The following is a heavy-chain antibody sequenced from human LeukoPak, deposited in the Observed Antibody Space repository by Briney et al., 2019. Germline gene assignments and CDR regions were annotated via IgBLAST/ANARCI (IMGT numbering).Heavy chain of an antibody. Sequence: GGSLRLSCAASGFTFSSYAMHWVRQAPGKGLEWVAVISYDGSNKYYADSVKGRFTISRDNSKNTLYLQMNSLRAEDTAVYYCASWYVYWGQGTLVTVSS. CDR3: ASWYVY. J-gene: IGHJ4*02. CDR2: ISYDGSNK. CDR1: GFTFSSYA. D-gene: IGHD6-13*01. V-gene: IGHV3-30*04.